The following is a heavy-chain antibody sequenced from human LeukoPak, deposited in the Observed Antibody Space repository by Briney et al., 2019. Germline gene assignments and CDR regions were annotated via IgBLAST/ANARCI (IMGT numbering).Heavy chain of an antibody. CDR3: ARARSSYGYGDAFDI. J-gene: IGHJ3*02. V-gene: IGHV3-30*04. Sequence: GGSLRLSCAASGFTFSTYAMHWVRQAPGKGLEWVAVISYDGRSKYYADSVKGRFTISRDNSKNTLYLQMNSLRAEDTAVYYCARARSSYGYGDAFDIWGQGTMVTVSS. D-gene: IGHD5-18*01. CDR2: ISYDGRSK. CDR1: GFTFSTYA.